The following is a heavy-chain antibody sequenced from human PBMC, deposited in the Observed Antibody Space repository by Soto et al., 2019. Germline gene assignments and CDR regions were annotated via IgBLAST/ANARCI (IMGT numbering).Heavy chain of an antibody. CDR3: ARGVYPHDY. V-gene: IGHV3-48*01. Sequence: EVQLVESGGGLVQPGGSLRLSCAASGFTFSSYSMNWVRQAPGKGLEWVSYISSSSSTIYYADSVKGRFTISRDNAKNSLYLQMNSLRAADTAVYYCARGVYPHDYWGQGTLVTVSS. D-gene: IGHD6-13*01. CDR2: ISSSSSTI. J-gene: IGHJ4*02. CDR1: GFTFSSYS.